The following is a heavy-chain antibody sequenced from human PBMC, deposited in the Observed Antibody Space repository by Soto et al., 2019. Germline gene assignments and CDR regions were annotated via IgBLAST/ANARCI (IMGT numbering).Heavy chain of an antibody. CDR1: GGSISSGDHY. CDR2: IYSSGST. J-gene: IGHJ4*02. D-gene: IGHD4-4*01. CDR3: ARWVDYSNYFDN. V-gene: IGHV4-30-4*01. Sequence: PSETLSLTCTVSGGSISSGDHYWSWIRQPPGKGLEWIGYIYSSGSTYYNPSLKSRVTMSVDTSKKQFSLQLSSVTAADTAVYYCARWVDYSNYFDNWGQGTLVTVSS.